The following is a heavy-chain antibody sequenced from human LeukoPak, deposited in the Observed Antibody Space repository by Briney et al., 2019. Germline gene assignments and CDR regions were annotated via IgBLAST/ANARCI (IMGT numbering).Heavy chain of an antibody. D-gene: IGHD5-18*01. CDR3: ARGLSGDSYGFEY. J-gene: IGHJ4*02. CDR2: IHSSGTT. V-gene: IGHV4-4*07. CDR1: DRSISDYY. Sequence: SETLSLTCTVSDRSISDYYWSWVRQPAGKGLELIGRIHSSGTTNYNPSLRSRVTMSVDTSKNQFSLMLSSVTAADTAMYYCARGLSGDSYGFEYWGRGALVTVSS.